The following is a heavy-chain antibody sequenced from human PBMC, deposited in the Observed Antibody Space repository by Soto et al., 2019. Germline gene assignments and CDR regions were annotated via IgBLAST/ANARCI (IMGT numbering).Heavy chain of an antibody. Sequence: KTSETLSLTCAVSGGSITSANWWTWVRQPPGGGLEWIGEISHSGITNYKASLKSRVTMSVDKTKNDVSLKLTSVTAADTAVYYCARVLRGWFDPWGQGTQVTVSS. CDR2: ISHSGIT. CDR3: ARVLRGWFDP. V-gene: IGHV4-4*02. CDR1: GGSITSANW. J-gene: IGHJ5*02.